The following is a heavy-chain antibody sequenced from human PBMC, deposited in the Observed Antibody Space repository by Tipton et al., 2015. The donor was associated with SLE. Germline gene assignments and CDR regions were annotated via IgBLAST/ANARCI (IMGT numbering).Heavy chain of an antibody. CDR2: IYYTGRT. J-gene: IGHJ3*01. D-gene: IGHD3-22*01. CDR1: GDPINNNY. Sequence: TLSLTCTVSGDPINNNYWNWIRQPPGKDLEWIGYIYYTGRTNYNPSLESRITISLDTSKNQFSLQLTSVTAADTAVYYCARGSYFHHSRSAFDVWGLGTMITVS. CDR3: ARGSYFHHSRSAFDV. V-gene: IGHV4-59*01.